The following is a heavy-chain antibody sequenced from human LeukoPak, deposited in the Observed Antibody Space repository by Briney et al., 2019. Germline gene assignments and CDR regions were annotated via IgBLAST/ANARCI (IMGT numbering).Heavy chain of an antibody. CDR2: IHPRSGET. Sequence: ASVKVSCKASGYSFTAFYIHWVRQAPGQRLEWMGWIHPRSGETNYAYKFRGRVTMTRDTSISTAYMDLGSLGSDDTAVYYCARDGEYGTGSYYRGCFDYWGQGILVTVSS. V-gene: IGHV1-2*02. CDR3: ARDGEYGTGSYYRGCFDY. D-gene: IGHD3-10*01. J-gene: IGHJ4*02. CDR1: GYSFTAFY.